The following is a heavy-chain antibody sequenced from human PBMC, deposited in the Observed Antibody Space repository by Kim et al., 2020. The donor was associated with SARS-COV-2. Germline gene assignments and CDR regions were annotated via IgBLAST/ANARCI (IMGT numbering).Heavy chain of an antibody. CDR3: AADNFAGIAAGGGEQWLPLVDDY. D-gene: IGHD6-13*01. V-gene: IGHV3-23*01. J-gene: IGHJ4*02. Sequence: GGSLRLSCAASGFTFSSYAMSWVRQAPGKGLEWVSAISGSGGSTYYADSVKGRFTISRDNSKNTLYLQMNSLRAEDTAVYYCAADNFAGIAAGGGEQWLPLVDDYWGQGTLVTVSS. CDR2: ISGSGGST. CDR1: GFTFSSYA.